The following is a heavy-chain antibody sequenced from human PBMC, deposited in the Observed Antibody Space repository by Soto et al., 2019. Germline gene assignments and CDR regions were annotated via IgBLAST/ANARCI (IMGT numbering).Heavy chain of an antibody. Sequence: ASVKVSCKASGYTFTSYDINRVRQATGQGLEWMGWMNPNSGNRGYAQKFQGRVTMTRNTSITTAYMELSSLRSEDTAVYYCARGRDYSGSGSYYIHDYWGQGTLVTVSS. CDR2: MNPNSGNR. CDR3: ARGRDYSGSGSYYIHDY. CDR1: GYTFTSYD. J-gene: IGHJ4*02. V-gene: IGHV1-8*01. D-gene: IGHD3-10*01.